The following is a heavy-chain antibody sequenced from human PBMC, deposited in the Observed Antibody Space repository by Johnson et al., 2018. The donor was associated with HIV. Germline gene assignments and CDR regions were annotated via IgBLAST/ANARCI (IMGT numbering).Heavy chain of an antibody. D-gene: IGHD6-13*01. Sequence: QVQLVESGGGVVQPGRSLRISCAASGFTFSSYGMHWVRQAPGKGLEWVAVIWYDGSNKYYADSVRGRFTISRDTSKNTLYLQMNSLRAEDTAVYYCARAGIAAALDAFDIWGQGTMVTVSS. V-gene: IGHV3-33*01. CDR1: GFTFSSYG. J-gene: IGHJ3*02. CDR3: ARAGIAAALDAFDI. CDR2: IWYDGSNK.